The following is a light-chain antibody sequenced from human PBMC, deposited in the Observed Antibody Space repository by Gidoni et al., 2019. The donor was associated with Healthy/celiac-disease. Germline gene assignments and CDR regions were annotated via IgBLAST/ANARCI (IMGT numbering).Light chain of an antibody. Sequence: EIVLTQSPGTLSLSPGERATLSCRASQSVSSSYLAWYQQKPGQAPRLLIYGASSRATGLPDRFSGSGAGTDFTLTISRLEPEDFAVYYCQQYGSSLGGGTKVEIK. J-gene: IGKJ4*01. V-gene: IGKV3-20*01. CDR1: QSVSSSY. CDR3: QQYGSS. CDR2: GAS.